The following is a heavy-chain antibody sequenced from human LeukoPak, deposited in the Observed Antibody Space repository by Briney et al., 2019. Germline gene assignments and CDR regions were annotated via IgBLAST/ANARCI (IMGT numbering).Heavy chain of an antibody. CDR2: ISYDGNKK. Sequence: GGSLRLSCAASGFTFSSYAMHWVRQAPGKGLEWVAVISYDGNKKYYADSVKGRFTISRDNPKNTLNLQMNSLRAEDTAVYYCARAHGSGSYYAGDAFGIWGQGTMVTVSS. J-gene: IGHJ3*02. CDR1: GFTFSSYA. D-gene: IGHD3-10*01. CDR3: ARAHGSGSYYAGDAFGI. V-gene: IGHV3-30-3*01.